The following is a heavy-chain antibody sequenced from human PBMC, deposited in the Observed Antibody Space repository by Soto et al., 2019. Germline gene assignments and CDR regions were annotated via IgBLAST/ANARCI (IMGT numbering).Heavy chain of an antibody. Sequence: QVQLVQSGAEVKKPGSSVKVSCKASGGTFSSYAISWVRQAPGQGLEWMGGIIPISGTANYAQKFQGRVTITADESTSSAFMEVRSLRSEDTAVYYCARSQDSSTSLEIYYYYSYGMDVWGQGTTVTVSS. J-gene: IGHJ6*02. CDR1: GGTFSSYA. D-gene: IGHD2-2*01. CDR3: ARSQDSSTSLEIYYYYSYGMDV. V-gene: IGHV1-69*01. CDR2: IIPISGTA.